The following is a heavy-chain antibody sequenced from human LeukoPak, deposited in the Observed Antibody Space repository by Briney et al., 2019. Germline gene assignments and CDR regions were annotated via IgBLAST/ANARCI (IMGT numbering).Heavy chain of an antibody. J-gene: IGHJ3*02. D-gene: IGHD2/OR15-2a*01. CDR3: ARGQSEYEAFDI. CDR1: GFTVSSDY. V-gene: IGHV3-53*01. Sequence: LAEGSLRLCCAASGFTVSSDYMSWVRQTPGKGLDWGSVIYSGGSTNYADSVKGRFTSSRDNSKITLHLQMNSLSIDDTAVFYCARGQSEYEAFDIWGQGTMVTVSS. CDR2: IYSGGST.